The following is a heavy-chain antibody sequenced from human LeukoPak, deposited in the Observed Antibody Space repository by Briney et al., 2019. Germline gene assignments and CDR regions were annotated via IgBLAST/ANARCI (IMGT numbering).Heavy chain of an antibody. Sequence: GGSLRLSCAASGFTFSSYAMSWVRQAPGKGLEWVSAISGSGGSTYYADSVKGRFTISRDNSKNTLYLQMNSLRAEDTAVYYCSKGSRSSRWTPPPIFDYWGQGTLVTVSS. D-gene: IGHD6-13*01. V-gene: IGHV3-23*01. CDR1: GFTFSSYA. CDR2: ISGSGGST. CDR3: SKGSRSSRWTPPPIFDY. J-gene: IGHJ4*02.